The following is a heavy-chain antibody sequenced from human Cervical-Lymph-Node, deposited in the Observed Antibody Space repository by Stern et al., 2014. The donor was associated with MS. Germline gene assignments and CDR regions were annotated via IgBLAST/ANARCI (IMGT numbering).Heavy chain of an antibody. CDR2: IDWGDEK. CDR1: GFSLSTTGMR. Sequence: QVTLKESGPALLRPTETLRLTCTFSGFSLSTTGMRVSWIRQPPGKALEWLARIDWGDEKFYNTSLKTRVTVSKDTSKNHVLLTMTNVDPVDTATYYCARLGAVGGLDFWGQGTLVTVSS. J-gene: IGHJ4*02. V-gene: IGHV2-70*04. D-gene: IGHD6-19*01. CDR3: ARLGAVGGLDF.